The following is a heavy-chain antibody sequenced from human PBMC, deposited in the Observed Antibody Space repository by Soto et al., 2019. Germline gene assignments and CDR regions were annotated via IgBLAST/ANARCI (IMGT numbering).Heavy chain of an antibody. V-gene: IGHV1-18*01. CDR2: ISAYNGNT. CDR1: GYTFTSYG. J-gene: IGHJ6*02. D-gene: IGHD6-19*01. CDR3: ARGFRLDSSGWTPMSYYYYGMDV. Sequence: ASVKVSCKASGYTFTSYGISWVRQAPGQGLEWMGWISAYNGNTNYAQKLQGRVTMTTDTSTSTAYMELRSLRSDDTAVYCCARGFRLDSSGWTPMSYYYYGMDVWGQGTTVTVSS.